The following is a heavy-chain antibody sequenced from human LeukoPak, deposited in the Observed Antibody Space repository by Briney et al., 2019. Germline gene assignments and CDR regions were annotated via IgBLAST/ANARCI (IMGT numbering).Heavy chain of an antibody. CDR1: GYTFTCYY. J-gene: IGHJ3*02. Sequence: ASXKVSCKASGYTFTCYYMHWVRQAPGQGLEGMGRINPNSGGTNYPQKFQGRVTMTRDTSISTAYMELSRLRSDDTAVYYCARAGGSRGFGIWGQGTMVTVSS. CDR3: ARAGGSRGFGI. D-gene: IGHD1-26*01. CDR2: INPNSGGT. V-gene: IGHV1-2*06.